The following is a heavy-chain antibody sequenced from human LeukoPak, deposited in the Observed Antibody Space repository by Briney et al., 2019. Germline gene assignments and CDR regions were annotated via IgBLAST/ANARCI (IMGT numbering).Heavy chain of an antibody. D-gene: IGHD3-22*01. CDR3: AKTTTRSSYYDKTGSNWFDP. J-gene: IGHJ5*02. Sequence: GGSLRLSCAASGFTVSSNYMSWVRQAPGKGPAWVSTISGNGDDTYYADSVKGRFTISRDNSKNMLFLQMNSLRAEDTAIYYCAKTTTRSSYYDKTGSNWFDPWGQGTLVTVSS. CDR1: GFTVSSNY. V-gene: IGHV3-23*01. CDR2: ISGNGDDT.